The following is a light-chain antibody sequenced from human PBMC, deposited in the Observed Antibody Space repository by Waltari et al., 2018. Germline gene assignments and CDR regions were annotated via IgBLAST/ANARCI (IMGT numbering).Light chain of an antibody. CDR3: SSYTTSTSWV. J-gene: IGLJ3*02. V-gene: IGLV2-14*01. Sequence: QPPLTHPAPGSGPPGRPTTTSSPGPGRYGGAADFLSWYQQHPGKAPNLMIFEVTYRPSGVSNRFSGSKSGNTASLSISGLQAEDEAEYYCSSYTTSTSWVFGGGTKLTVL. CDR2: EVT. CDR1: GRYGGAADF.